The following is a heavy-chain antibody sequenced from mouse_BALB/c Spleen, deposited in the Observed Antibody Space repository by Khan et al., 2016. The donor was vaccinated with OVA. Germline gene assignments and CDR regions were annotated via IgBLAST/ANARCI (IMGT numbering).Heavy chain of an antibody. J-gene: IGHJ4*01. Sequence: DLVKPGASVKLSCKASGYTFTSYWINWIKQRTGQGLEWIGRIAPGSGSTSYNEMFKNKAILTVDTFSSTAYIHFSNLSSEDSAVFFCARSNYCVSRLYAVDCMGQGTSVTVSS. CDR2: IAPGSGST. CDR3: ARSNYCVSRLYAVDC. D-gene: IGHD1-1*01. V-gene: IGHV1S41*01. CDR1: GYTFTSYW.